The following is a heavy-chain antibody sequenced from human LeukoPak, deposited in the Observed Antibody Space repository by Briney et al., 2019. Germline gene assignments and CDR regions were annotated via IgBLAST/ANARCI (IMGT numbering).Heavy chain of an antibody. CDR1: GYTLTELS. D-gene: IGHD6-19*01. Sequence: ASVKVSCKVSGYTLTELSMHWVRQAPGKGLEWMGGFDPEDGETIYAQKFQGRVTMTEDTSTDTAYMELSSLRSEDTAVYYCATALKSTRWLPFYYYYGMDVWGQGTLVTVSS. J-gene: IGHJ6*02. CDR3: ATALKSTRWLPFYYYYGMDV. V-gene: IGHV1-24*01. CDR2: FDPEDGET.